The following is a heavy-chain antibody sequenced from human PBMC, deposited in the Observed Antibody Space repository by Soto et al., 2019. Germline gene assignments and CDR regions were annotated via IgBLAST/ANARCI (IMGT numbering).Heavy chain of an antibody. J-gene: IGHJ4*02. CDR3: AKDLGSCPAG. V-gene: IGHV3-23*01. D-gene: IGHD2-15*01. CDR2: ISGSGTNT. Sequence: EVQLLESGGGLVQPGGSLRLSCAGSGFTFRDYAMSWVRQAPGKGLEWVSAISGSGTNTYYADSVKGRFTISRDNSKNTRYLQLNSLRAEDTAIYYCAKDLGSCPAGWGQGTLVTVSS. CDR1: GFTFRDYA.